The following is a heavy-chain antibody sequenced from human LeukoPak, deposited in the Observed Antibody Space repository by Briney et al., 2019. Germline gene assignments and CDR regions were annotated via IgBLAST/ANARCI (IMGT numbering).Heavy chain of an antibody. CDR2: IYYSGST. D-gene: IGHD3-22*01. Sequence: SETLSLTCTVSGGSISSYYWSWIRQPPGKGLEWIGYIYYSGSTNYNPSLKSRVTISVDTSKNQFSLKLSSVTAADTAVYYCAGGYYYDSSGYVEYFQHWGQGTLVTVS. V-gene: IGHV4-59*01. CDR1: GGSISSYY. J-gene: IGHJ1*01. CDR3: AGGYYYDSSGYVEYFQH.